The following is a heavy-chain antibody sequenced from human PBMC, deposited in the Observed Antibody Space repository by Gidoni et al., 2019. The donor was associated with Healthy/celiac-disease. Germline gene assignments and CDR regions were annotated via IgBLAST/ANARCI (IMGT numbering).Heavy chain of an antibody. CDR2: INPSGGST. CDR3: ARDFYGSAAHYYFDY. Sequence: VQLVQSGAEVQKPGASVKVSCKASGYTFTSYYMHWVRQAPGQGLEWMGIINPSGGSTSYAQKFQGRVNMTRDTSTSTVYMELSSLRSEDTAVYYCARDFYGSAAHYYFDYWGQGTLVTVSS. J-gene: IGHJ4*02. D-gene: IGHD3-10*01. CDR1: GYTFTSYY. V-gene: IGHV1-46*01.